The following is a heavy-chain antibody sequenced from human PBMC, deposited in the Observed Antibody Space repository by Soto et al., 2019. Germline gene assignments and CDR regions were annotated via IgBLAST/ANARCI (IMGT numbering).Heavy chain of an antibody. CDR3: ARDVGGGDSGF. D-gene: IGHD2-21*02. CDR2: LYSGGST. CDR1: GFTVSSNY. J-gene: IGHJ4*02. V-gene: IGHV3-53*01. Sequence: EVQLVESGGGLIQPGGSLRLSCAASGFTVSSNYMSWVRQAPGKGLEWVSLLYSGGSTYYADSVKGRFTISRDNSKNTLYLQMNNLRAEDTAVYYCARDVGGGDSGFWGQGTLVTVSS.